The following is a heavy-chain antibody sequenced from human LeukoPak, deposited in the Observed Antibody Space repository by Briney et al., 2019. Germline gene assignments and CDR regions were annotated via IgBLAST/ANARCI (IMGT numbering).Heavy chain of an antibody. D-gene: IGHD4-17*01. Sequence: ASVKVSCKASGYTFTGYYMHWVRQAPGQGLEWMGWINPNGGGSTYAQKLQGRVRMTRDMSTTTFYMEMTTLISEDTAVYYCATSSEFGDNAELEVWGQGTLVTVSS. V-gene: IGHV1-46*04. J-gene: IGHJ1*01. CDR1: GYTFTGYY. CDR2: INPNGGGS. CDR3: ATSSEFGDNAELEV.